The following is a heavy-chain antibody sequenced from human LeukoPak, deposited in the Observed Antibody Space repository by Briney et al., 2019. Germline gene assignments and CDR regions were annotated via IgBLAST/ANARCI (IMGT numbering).Heavy chain of an antibody. CDR3: ANAQLLFSDY. CDR1: GFTFSSYA. Sequence: GGSLRLSCAASGFTFSSYAMSWVRQAPGKGLEWVSAIRGSGGSAYYADSVKGRFTISRVNSKNTLYLQMNSLRAEDTAVYYCANAQLLFSDYWGQGTLVTVSS. CDR2: IRGSGGSA. D-gene: IGHD2-2*01. J-gene: IGHJ4*02. V-gene: IGHV3-23*01.